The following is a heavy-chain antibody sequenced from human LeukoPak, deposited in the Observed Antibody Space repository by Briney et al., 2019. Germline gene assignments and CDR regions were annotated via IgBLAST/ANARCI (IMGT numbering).Heavy chain of an antibody. Sequence: ASVKVSCKASGYTFSNFGISWVRQAPGQGFEWMGWTSTHNGNRNYLQKFQGRVTMTTDTSTSTAYMELHSLTSDDTAVYYCARGAGRDLWSGYCAIWGQGTLVTVSS. CDR1: GYTFSNFG. J-gene: IGHJ4*02. D-gene: IGHD3-3*01. CDR3: ARGAGRDLWSGYCAI. V-gene: IGHV1-18*01. CDR2: TSTHNGNR.